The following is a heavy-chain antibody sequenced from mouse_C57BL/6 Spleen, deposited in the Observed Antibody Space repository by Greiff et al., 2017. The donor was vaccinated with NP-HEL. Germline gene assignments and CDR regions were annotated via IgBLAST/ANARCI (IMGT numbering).Heavy chain of an antibody. V-gene: IGHV1-50*01. CDR2: IDPSDSYT. Sequence: QVQLKQPGAELVKPGASVKLSCKASGYTFTSYWMQWVKQRPGQGLEWIGEIDPSDSYTNYNQKFKGKATLTVDTSSSTAYMQLSSLTSEDSAVYYCARAGVLRSDGGTYWGQGTLVTVSA. J-gene: IGHJ3*01. D-gene: IGHD1-1*01. CDR3: ARAGVLRSDGGTY. CDR1: GYTFTSYW.